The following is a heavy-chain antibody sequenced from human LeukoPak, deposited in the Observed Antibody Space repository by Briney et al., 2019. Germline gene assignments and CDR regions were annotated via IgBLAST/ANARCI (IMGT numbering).Heavy chain of an antibody. Sequence: GGSLRLSCAASGFTFNDYYMSWIRQVPGKGLECISYISSSGTSIYYADSVKGRFTISRDNARNSLSLQMNSLRAEDTAVYYCARAKGSYSFDYWGQGTLVTVSS. J-gene: IGHJ4*02. CDR2: ISSSGTSI. V-gene: IGHV3-11*01. D-gene: IGHD3-10*01. CDR1: GFTFNDYY. CDR3: ARAKGSYSFDY.